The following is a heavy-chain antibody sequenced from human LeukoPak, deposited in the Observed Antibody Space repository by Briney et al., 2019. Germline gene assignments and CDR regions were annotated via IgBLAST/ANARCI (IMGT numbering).Heavy chain of an antibody. V-gene: IGHV4-39*07. J-gene: IGHJ4*02. CDR1: GGSISSSSYY. Sequence: RSSETLSLTCTVSGGSISSSSYYWGWIRQPPGKGLEWIGSIYYSGSTYYNPSLKSRVTISVDTSKNQFSLKLSSVTAADTAVYYCASPESTVTPYWGQGTLVTVSS. CDR2: IYYSGST. CDR3: ASPESTVTPY. D-gene: IGHD4-17*01.